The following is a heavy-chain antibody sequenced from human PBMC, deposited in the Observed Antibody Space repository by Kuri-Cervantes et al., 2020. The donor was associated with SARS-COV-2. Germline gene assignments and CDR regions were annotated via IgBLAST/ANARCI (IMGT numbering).Heavy chain of an antibody. CDR1: GYTFTSYY. Sequence: ASVKVSCKASGYTFTSYYMHWVRQAPGQGLEWMGWINPNSGGTNYAQKFQGWVTMTRDTSISTAYMELSGLRSDDTAVYYCARGLDTAMAYYFDYWGQGTLVTVSS. D-gene: IGHD5-18*01. CDR3: ARGLDTAMAYYFDY. V-gene: IGHV1-2*04. CDR2: INPNSGGT. J-gene: IGHJ4*02.